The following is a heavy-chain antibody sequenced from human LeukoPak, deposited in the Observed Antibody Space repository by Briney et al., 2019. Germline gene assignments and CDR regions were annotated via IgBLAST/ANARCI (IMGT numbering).Heavy chain of an antibody. CDR1: GFTFSSYS. V-gene: IGHV3-48*04. CDR2: ISSSSSTI. CDR3: ARIRICSTTSCSGAFIDP. D-gene: IGHD2-2*01. J-gene: IGHJ5*02. Sequence: GGSLRLSCAASGFTFSSYSMLWVRQAPGKGLEWVSYISSSSSTIYYADSVRGRFTISRDNTKNSLYLQLHSLRAEDTAVYYCARIRICSTTSCSGAFIDPWGQGTLVTVSS.